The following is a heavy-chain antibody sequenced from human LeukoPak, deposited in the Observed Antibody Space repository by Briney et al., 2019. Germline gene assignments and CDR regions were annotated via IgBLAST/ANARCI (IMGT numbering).Heavy chain of an antibody. CDR2: IIPILGIA. CDR3: AREYDNDAFDI. J-gene: IGHJ3*02. V-gene: IGHV1-69*04. D-gene: IGHD3-9*01. Sequence: SVKVSCKASGGTFSSYAISWVRQAPGQGLEWMGRIIPILGIANYAQKFQGRVTITADKSTSTAYMELSSLRSEDTAVYYCAREYDNDAFDIWGQGTMVTVSS. CDR1: GGTFSSYA.